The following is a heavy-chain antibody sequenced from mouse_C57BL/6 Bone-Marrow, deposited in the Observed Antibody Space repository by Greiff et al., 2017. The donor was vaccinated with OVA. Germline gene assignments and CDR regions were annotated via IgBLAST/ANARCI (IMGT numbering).Heavy chain of an antibody. D-gene: IGHD2-12*01. V-gene: IGHV1-62-2*01. CDR2: FYPGSGSI. Sequence: VQLQQSGAELVKPGASVKLSCTASGYTFTEYTIHWVKQRSGQGLEWIGWFYPGSGSIKYNAQFKDKATLTADKSSSTVYMELSRLTSEDSAVYFWARHEEGYYSFSCAYWGQGTLVTVSA. CDR3: ARHEEGYYSFSCAY. J-gene: IGHJ3*01. CDR1: GYTFTEYT.